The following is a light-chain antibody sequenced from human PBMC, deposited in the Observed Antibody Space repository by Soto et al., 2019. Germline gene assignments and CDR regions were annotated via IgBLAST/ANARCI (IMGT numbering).Light chain of an antibody. CDR2: AAS. J-gene: IGKJ1*01. V-gene: IGKV1-39*01. CDR3: QQYNSYPWT. CDR1: QSISSY. Sequence: DIQMTQSPSSLSASVGDRVTITCRASQSISSYVNWYQQKLGKAPKLLIYAASSLQSGVPSRFSGSGSGTEFTLTITSLQPDDFATYYCQQYNSYPWTFGQGTKVDIK.